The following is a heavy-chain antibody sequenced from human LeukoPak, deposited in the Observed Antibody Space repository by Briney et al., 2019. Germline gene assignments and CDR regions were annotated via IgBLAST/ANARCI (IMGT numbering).Heavy chain of an antibody. J-gene: IGHJ4*02. CDR3: AREIDRYYYDSSGSLDY. CDR1: GFTFSSYW. D-gene: IGHD3-22*01. CDR2: IKQDGSEK. V-gene: IGHV3-7*01. Sequence: GGSLRLSCAASGFTFSSYWMSWVRQAPGKGLEWVANIKQDGSEKYYVDSVKGRFTISRDNAKNSLYLQMNSLRAEDTAVYYCAREIDRYYYDSSGSLDYWGQGTLVTVSS.